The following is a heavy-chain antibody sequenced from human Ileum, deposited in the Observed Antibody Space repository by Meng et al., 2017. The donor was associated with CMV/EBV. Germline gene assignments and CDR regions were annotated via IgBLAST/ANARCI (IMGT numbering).Heavy chain of an antibody. D-gene: IGHD1-7*01. Sequence: QVQLQESGPGLWKPPQPLSLPCTVSGGSISSGDYYWNWIRQPPGKGLEWIGYIYYSGSTYFNPSLKSRVTISVDTSKNQFSLKLNSVTAADTAVYYCARQEELWGYFDYWGQGTLVTVSS. CDR1: GGSISSGDYY. CDR3: ARQEELWGYFDY. CDR2: IYYSGST. J-gene: IGHJ4*02. V-gene: IGHV4-30-4*08.